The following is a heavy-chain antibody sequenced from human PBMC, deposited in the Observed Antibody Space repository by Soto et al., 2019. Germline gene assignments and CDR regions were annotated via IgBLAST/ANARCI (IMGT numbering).Heavy chain of an antibody. J-gene: IGHJ6*02. CDR1: GGSFSGYY. D-gene: IGHD2-2*01. CDR2: INHSGST. CDR3: ARDEFREYQLPYYYCMDV. V-gene: IGHV4-34*01. Sequence: SETLSLTCAVYGGSFSGYYWSWIRQPPGKGLEWIGEINHSGSTNYNPSLKSRVTISVDTSKNQFFLQLNSVTPEDTAVYYCARDEFREYQLPYYYCMDVWGQGTTVTVSS.